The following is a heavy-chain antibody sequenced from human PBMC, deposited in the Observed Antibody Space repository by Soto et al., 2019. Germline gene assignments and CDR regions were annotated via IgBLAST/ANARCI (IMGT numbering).Heavy chain of an antibody. CDR1: GFTFSSYA. D-gene: IGHD6-13*01. Sequence: GGSLRLSCAASGFTFSSYAMSWVRQAPGKGLEWVSAISGSGGSTYYADSVKGRFTISRDNSKNTLYLQMNSLRAEDTAVYYCAKEGAAGTAAYLRPYFDYWGQGTLVTVSS. CDR3: AKEGAAGTAAYLRPYFDY. V-gene: IGHV3-23*01. J-gene: IGHJ4*02. CDR2: ISGSGGST.